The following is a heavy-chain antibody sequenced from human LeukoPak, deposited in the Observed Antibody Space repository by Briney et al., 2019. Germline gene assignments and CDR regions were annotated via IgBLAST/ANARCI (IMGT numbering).Heavy chain of an antibody. CDR3: AKDAVTALAGYYYYMDV. J-gene: IGHJ6*03. CDR1: GFTFSSYS. V-gene: IGHV3-23*01. Sequence: GGSLRLSCAASGFTFSSYSMNWVRQAPGEGLEWVSGISGSGGRTYYADSVKGRFTISRDNSKNTLYLQMNSLRADDTAVYYCAKDAVTALAGYYYYMDVWGKGTMVTVSS. D-gene: IGHD6-19*01. CDR2: ISGSGGRT.